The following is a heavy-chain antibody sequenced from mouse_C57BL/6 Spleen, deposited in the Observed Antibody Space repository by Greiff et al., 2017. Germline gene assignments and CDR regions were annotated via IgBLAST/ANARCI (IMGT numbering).Heavy chain of an antibody. CDR2: IDPETGGT. J-gene: IGHJ4*01. CDR3: TRFYAMDY. CDR1: GYTFTDYE. Sequence: VKLQESGAELVRPGASVTLSCKASGYTFTDYEMHWVKQTPVHGLEWIGAIDPETGGTAYNQKFKGKAILTADKSSSTAYMELRSLTSEDSAVYYCTRFYAMDYWGQGTSVTVSS. V-gene: IGHV1-15*01.